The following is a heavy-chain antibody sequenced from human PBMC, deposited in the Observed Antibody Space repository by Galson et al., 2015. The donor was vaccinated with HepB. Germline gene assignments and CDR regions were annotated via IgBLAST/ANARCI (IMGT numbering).Heavy chain of an antibody. J-gene: IGHJ4*02. CDR2: IKQDGLEK. V-gene: IGHV3-7*03. CDR3: ARGGQHIMVLSAPPGDY. CDR1: GFTFSSYW. Sequence: SLRLSCATSGFTFSSYWMSWVRQAPGKGLEWVANIKQDGLEKYYVDSVKGRFTISRDNAENSLYLQMNSLRVEDTAVYFCARGGQHIMVLSAPPGDYWGQGTLVTVSS. D-gene: IGHD2-21*01.